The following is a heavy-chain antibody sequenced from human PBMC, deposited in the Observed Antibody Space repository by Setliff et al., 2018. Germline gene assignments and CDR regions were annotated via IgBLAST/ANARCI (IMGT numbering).Heavy chain of an antibody. J-gene: IGHJ5*02. Sequence: GGSLRLSCVASGFTISNYWMAWVRQAPGKGLEWVADIRQDGTNKYYMDSVEGRFTISRDNSKNSVYLQMSSLRAEDTALYHCAREVWTIYDKSWSGYTDLWGQGTQVTVSS. CDR1: GFTISNYW. D-gene: IGHD3-3*01. CDR3: AREVWTIYDKSWSGYTDL. CDR2: IRQDGTNK. V-gene: IGHV3-7*03.